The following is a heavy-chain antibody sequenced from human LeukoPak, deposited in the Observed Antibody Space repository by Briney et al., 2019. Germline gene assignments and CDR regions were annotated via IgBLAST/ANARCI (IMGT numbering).Heavy chain of an antibody. CDR1: GGSISSYY. D-gene: IGHD3-3*01. Sequence: SETLSLTCTVSGGSISSYYWSWIRQPPGKGLEWIGSIYHSGSTYYNPSLKSRVTISVDTSKNQFSLKLSSVTAADTAVYYCARLKGSDYDFWSGYSGHWFDPWGQGTLVTVSS. CDR2: IYHSGST. CDR3: ARLKGSDYDFWSGYSGHWFDP. J-gene: IGHJ5*02. V-gene: IGHV4-59*08.